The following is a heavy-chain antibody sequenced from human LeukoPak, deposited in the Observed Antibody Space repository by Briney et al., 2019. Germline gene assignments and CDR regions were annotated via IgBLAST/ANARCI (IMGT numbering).Heavy chain of an antibody. V-gene: IGHV4-31*03. Sequence: SQTPSLTCTVSGGSISSGGYCWSWIRQHPGKGLEWIGYIYYSGSTYYNPSLKSRVTVSVDTSKNQFSLKLSSVAAADTAVYYCARHYDFWSGSGLDYGMDVWGQGTTVTVSS. J-gene: IGHJ6*02. CDR3: ARHYDFWSGSGLDYGMDV. CDR1: GGSISSGGYC. CDR2: IYYSGST. D-gene: IGHD3-3*01.